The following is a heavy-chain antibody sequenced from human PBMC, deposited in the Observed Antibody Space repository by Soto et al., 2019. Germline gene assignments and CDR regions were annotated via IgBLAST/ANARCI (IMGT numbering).Heavy chain of an antibody. D-gene: IGHD1-26*01. CDR2: IKPDGSEK. J-gene: IGHJ3*02. Sequence: PGGSLRLSCAASGFTFGSYWISWVRQAPGKGLEWVANIKPDGSEKIYVDSVKGRFTISRDNAKNSLYLQMNSLRAEDTAVYYCAIIGRSDSAFDTWGQGTVVTVSS. V-gene: IGHV3-7*01. CDR3: AIIGRSDSAFDT. CDR1: GFTFGSYW.